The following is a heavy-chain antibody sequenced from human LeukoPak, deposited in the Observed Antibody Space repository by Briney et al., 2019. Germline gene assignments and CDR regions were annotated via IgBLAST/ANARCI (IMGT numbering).Heavy chain of an antibody. J-gene: IGHJ5*02. D-gene: IGHD6-19*01. V-gene: IGHV1-2*02. CDR2: INPNSGGT. CDR1: GYTFTGYY. Sequence: GASVKVSCKASGYTFTGYYMHWVRQAPGQGLEWMGWINPNSGGTNYAQKFQGRVTMTRDTSISTAYMELSMLRSDDTAVYYCARGYYSSGWGFDPWGQGTLVTVSS. CDR3: ARGYYSSGWGFDP.